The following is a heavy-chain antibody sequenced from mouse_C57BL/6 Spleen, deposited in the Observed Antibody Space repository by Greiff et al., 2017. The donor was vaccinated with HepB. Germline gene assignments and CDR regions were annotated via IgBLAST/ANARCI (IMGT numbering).Heavy chain of an antibody. Sequence: QVQLQQPGAELVKPGASVKLSCKASGYTFTSYWMHWVKQRPGQGLEWIGMIHPNSGSTNYNEKFKSKATLTVDKSSSTAYMQLRSLTSEDAAVYACARRSYYAYDRFAYWGQGTLVTVSA. CDR3: ARRSYYAYDRFAY. CDR1: GYTFTSYW. D-gene: IGHD2-2*01. CDR2: IHPNSGST. V-gene: IGHV1-64*01. J-gene: IGHJ3*01.